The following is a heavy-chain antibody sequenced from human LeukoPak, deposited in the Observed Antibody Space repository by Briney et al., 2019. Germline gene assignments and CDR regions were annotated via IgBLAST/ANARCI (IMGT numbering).Heavy chain of an antibody. CDR2: ISGSGAGT. CDR1: GFTFSSYA. V-gene: IGHV3-23*01. J-gene: IGHJ3*02. CDR3: ARGRSITLLRGVAMSDGFDI. Sequence: GGSLRLSCAASGFTFSSYAMSWVRQAAGRGLEWVAAISGSGAGTFYADSVRGRVTIFRDNAKNSLYLQMNGLRAEDTAVYYCARGRSITLLRGVAMSDGFDIWGQGAMVTVSS. D-gene: IGHD3-10*01.